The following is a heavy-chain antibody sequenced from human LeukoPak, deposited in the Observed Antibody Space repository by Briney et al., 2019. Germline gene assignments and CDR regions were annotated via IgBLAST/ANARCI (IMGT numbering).Heavy chain of an antibody. CDR3: ARSRAVVPAAGIHYYYYYGMDV. CDR2: INPNSGGT. V-gene: IGHV1-2*02. D-gene: IGHD2-2*01. Sequence: GASVKVSCKASGYTFTGYYMHWVRQAPGQGLEWMGWINPNSGGTNYAQKFQGRVTMTRDRSISTAYMELSRLRSDDTAVYYCARSRAVVPAAGIHYYYYYGMDVWGQGTTVTVSS. J-gene: IGHJ6*02. CDR1: GYTFTGYY.